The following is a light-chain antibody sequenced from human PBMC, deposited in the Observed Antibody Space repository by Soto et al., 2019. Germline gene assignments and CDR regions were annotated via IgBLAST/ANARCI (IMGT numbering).Light chain of an antibody. Sequence: EIVLTQSPATLSLSPGERATLSCRASQSVSSNLAWYQQKPGQAPRLLISDASNRATGIPARFSGSGSGTDFTLTISSLEPEDFAVYYCQQRSNWPPGLTFGGGTKVEIK. CDR2: DAS. V-gene: IGKV3-11*01. CDR3: QQRSNWPPGLT. CDR1: QSVSSN. J-gene: IGKJ4*01.